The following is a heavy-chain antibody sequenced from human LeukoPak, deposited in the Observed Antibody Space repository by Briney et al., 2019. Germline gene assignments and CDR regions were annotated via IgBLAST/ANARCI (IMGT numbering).Heavy chain of an antibody. Sequence: PGGSLRLSCVASGFTFSASAMNWVRQAPGKGLEWVSYISSSGSTIYYADSVKGRFTISRDNAKNSLYLQMNSLRAEDTAVYYCARGQLVIDYWGQGTLVTVSS. CDR3: ARGQLVIDY. J-gene: IGHJ4*02. CDR1: GFTFSASA. D-gene: IGHD6-6*01. V-gene: IGHV3-11*04. CDR2: ISSSGSTI.